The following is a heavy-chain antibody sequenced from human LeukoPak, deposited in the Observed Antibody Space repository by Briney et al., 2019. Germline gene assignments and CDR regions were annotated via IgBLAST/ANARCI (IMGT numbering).Heavy chain of an antibody. D-gene: IGHD3-10*01. CDR1: VYTFTSYD. CDR2: ITPNSGNT. V-gene: IGHV1-8*01. J-gene: IGHJ4*02. CDR3: ARVLMVRGPTTLGY. Sequence: ASVKVSCKASVYTFTSYDINWVRQATGQGLGWMGWITPNSGNTGYAQKFQARVTMTTNTSISTAYMELISLRSEDTAVYYYARVLMVRGPTTLGYWGQGTLVTVSS.